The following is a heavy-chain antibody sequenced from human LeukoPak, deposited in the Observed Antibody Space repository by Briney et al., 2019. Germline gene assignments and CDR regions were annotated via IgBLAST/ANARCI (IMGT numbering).Heavy chain of an antibody. CDR3: ARASGPPYGMDV. V-gene: IGHV1-46*01. J-gene: IGHJ6*02. CDR1: GYTFTGYY. CDR2: INPSGGST. D-gene: IGHD3-3*01. Sequence: GASVKVSCKASGYTFTGYYMHWVRQAPGQGLEWMGIINPSGGSTSYAQKFQGRVTMTRDTSTSTVYMELSSLRSEDTAVYYCARASGPPYGMDVWGQGTTVTVSS.